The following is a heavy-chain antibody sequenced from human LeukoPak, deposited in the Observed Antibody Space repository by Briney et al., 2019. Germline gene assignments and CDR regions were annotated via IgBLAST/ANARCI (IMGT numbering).Heavy chain of an antibody. CDR3: ARHDSFIPY. J-gene: IGHJ4*02. CDR1: GFTFNYYA. D-gene: IGHD5-18*01. Sequence: PGGSLRLSCAASGFTFNYYAMSWVRQAPGKGLAWVSGISGNEGTTYYTDSVKGRFTISRDNTKNTVYLQMNNLRADDTAVYFCARHDSFIPYWGQGTLVTVSS. CDR2: ISGNEGTT. V-gene: IGHV3-23*01.